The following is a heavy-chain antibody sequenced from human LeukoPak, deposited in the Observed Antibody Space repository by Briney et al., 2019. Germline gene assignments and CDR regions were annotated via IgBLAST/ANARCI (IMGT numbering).Heavy chain of an antibody. D-gene: IGHD4-17*01. J-gene: IGHJ6*03. Sequence: GGSLRLSCAASGFTFSSYWMSWVRQAPGKGLEWVANIKQDGSEKYYVDSVKGRLTISRDNAKNSLYLQMNSLRAEDTAVYYCARDFPYVGYDYGQPYYYYYYMDVWGKGTMVTISS. CDR3: ARDFPYVGYDYGQPYYYYYYMDV. CDR2: IKQDGSEK. V-gene: IGHV3-7*01. CDR1: GFTFSSYW.